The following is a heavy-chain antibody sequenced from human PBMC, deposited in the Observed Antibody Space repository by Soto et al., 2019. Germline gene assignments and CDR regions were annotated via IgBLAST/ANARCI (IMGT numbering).Heavy chain of an antibody. CDR3: ARDRGQLARAFDI. J-gene: IGHJ3*02. D-gene: IGHD6-6*01. CDR2: ISSSSSYI. Sequence: GGSLRLSCAPSGFTFRSYSMNWVRQAPGKGLEWVSSISSSSSYIYYADSVKGRFTISRDNAKNSLYLQMNSLRAEDTAVYYCARDRGQLARAFDIWGQGTMVTVS. V-gene: IGHV3-21*01. CDR1: GFTFRSYS.